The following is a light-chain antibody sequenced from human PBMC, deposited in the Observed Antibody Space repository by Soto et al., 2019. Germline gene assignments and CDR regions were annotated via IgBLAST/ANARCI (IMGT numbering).Light chain of an antibody. CDR3: QQYNSYST. CDR1: QSVSSY. V-gene: IGKV3-11*01. J-gene: IGKJ1*01. CDR2: DAS. Sequence: EIVLTQSPATLSLSPGERATLSCRASQSVSSYLAWYQQKPGQAPSLLIYDASNRATGIPARFSGSGSGTEFTLTISSLQPDDFATYYCQQYNSYSTFGQGTKVDIK.